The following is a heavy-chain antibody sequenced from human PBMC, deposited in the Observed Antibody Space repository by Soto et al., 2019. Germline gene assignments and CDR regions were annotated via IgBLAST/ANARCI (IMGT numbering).Heavy chain of an antibody. Sequence: SETLSLTCAVYGGSFSGYYWSWIRQPPGKGLEWIGEINHSGSTNYNPSLKCRVTISVDTSKNQFSLKLSSVTAADTAVYYCARVIIQQQLPSYFDYWGQGTLVTVSS. V-gene: IGHV4-34*01. D-gene: IGHD6-13*01. CDR2: INHSGST. CDR3: ARVIIQQQLPSYFDY. CDR1: GGSFSGYY. J-gene: IGHJ4*02.